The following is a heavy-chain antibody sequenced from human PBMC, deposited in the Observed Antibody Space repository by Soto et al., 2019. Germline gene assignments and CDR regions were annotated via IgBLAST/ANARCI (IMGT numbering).Heavy chain of an antibody. D-gene: IGHD3-10*01. CDR1: GGSISSYY. J-gene: IGHJ5*02. V-gene: IGHV4-59*08. CDR2: IYYSGST. CDR3: ARHKGVFRGVKAGWFDP. Sequence: SETLSLTCTVSGGSISSYYWSWIRQPPGKGLEWIGYIYYSGSTNYNPSLKSRVTISVDTSKNQFSLKLSSVTAADTAVYYCARHKGVFRGVKAGWFDPWGQGTLVTVSS.